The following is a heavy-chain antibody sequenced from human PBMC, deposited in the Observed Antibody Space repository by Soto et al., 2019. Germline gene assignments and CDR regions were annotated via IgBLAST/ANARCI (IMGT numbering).Heavy chain of an antibody. CDR1: AFTLRSLA. V-gene: IGHV3-30*04. Sequence: PEGSLRLCCVASAFTLRSLAMHWVRQVPDKRLEWVAVMSYDGRNKNYADSVKGRVTISRDNSKNTLYLQMNSLRAEDTAVYYCAKDNGRAAGWGKDGWGRG. CDR3: AKDNGRAAGWGKDG. J-gene: IGHJ6*04. D-gene: IGHD6-13*01. CDR2: MSYDGRNK.